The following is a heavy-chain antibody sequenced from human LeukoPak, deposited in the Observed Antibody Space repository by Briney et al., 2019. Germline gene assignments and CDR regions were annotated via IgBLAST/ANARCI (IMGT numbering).Heavy chain of an antibody. CDR3: ARDAIYGGYLGY. Sequence: SETLSLTCTVSGGSISSSSYYWGWIRQPPGKGLEWIGSIYYSGSTNYNPSLKSRVTISVDTSKNQFSLKLSSVTAADTAVYYCARDAIYGGYLGYWGQGTLVTVSS. CDR2: IYYSGST. V-gene: IGHV4-39*07. CDR1: GGSISSSSYY. J-gene: IGHJ4*02. D-gene: IGHD5-12*01.